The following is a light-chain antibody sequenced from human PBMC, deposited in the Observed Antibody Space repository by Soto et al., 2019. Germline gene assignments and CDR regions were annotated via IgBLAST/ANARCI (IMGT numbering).Light chain of an antibody. J-gene: IGLJ2*01. CDR3: ATWDDSLSGHVV. V-gene: IGLV1-47*01. Sequence: QSVLTQPPSASGTPGQRVTISCSGSNSNIGRNFVFWYQQLPGTAPKLLISVNNRRPSGVPDRFSGSKSGTSASLVISGLRSEDEADYYCATWDDSLSGHVVFGRGTKLTVL. CDR2: VNN. CDR1: NSNIGRNF.